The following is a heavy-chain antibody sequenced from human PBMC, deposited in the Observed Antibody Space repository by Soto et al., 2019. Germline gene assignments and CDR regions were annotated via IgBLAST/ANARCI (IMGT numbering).Heavy chain of an antibody. CDR1: GYTFTGHY. J-gene: IGHJ4*02. Sequence: ASVKVSCKASGYTFTGHYIHWVRQAPEQGPEWMGEIGPESGATRYAQKFQGRVTMTRDTSITTVYMELKNLSPDDTAVYYCGRGRSGQIVVFYWGQGTLVTVSS. V-gene: IGHV1-2*02. CDR3: GRGRSGQIVVFY. D-gene: IGHD1-26*01. CDR2: IGPESGAT.